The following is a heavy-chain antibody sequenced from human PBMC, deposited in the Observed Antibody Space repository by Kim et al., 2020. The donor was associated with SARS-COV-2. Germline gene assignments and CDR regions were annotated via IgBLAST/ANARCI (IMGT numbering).Heavy chain of an antibody. J-gene: IGHJ3*02. D-gene: IGHD3-22*01. CDR3: ARDLGYYDSSGYYWDGAFDI. V-gene: IGHV3-21*01. CDR1: GFTFSSYS. CDR2: ISSSSSYI. Sequence: GGSLRLSCAASGFTFSSYSMNWVRQAPGKGLEWVSSISSSSSYIYYADSVKGRFTISRDNAKNSLYLQMNSLRAEDTAVYYCARDLGYYDSSGYYWDGAFDIWGQGTMVTVSS.